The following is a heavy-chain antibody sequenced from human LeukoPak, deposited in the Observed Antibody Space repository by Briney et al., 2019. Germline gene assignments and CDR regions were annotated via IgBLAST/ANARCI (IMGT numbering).Heavy chain of an antibody. V-gene: IGHV3-23*01. CDR3: AKCYYDSSGYYFGAFDI. Sequence: PGGSLRLSCAASGFTFSNYAMSWVRQAPGKGLEWVSAISGSGGSTYYADSVKGRFTISRDNSKNMLYLQMNSLRAEDTAVYYCAKCYYDSSGYYFGAFDIWGQGTMVTVSS. CDR2: ISGSGGST. D-gene: IGHD3-22*01. CDR1: GFTFSNYA. J-gene: IGHJ3*02.